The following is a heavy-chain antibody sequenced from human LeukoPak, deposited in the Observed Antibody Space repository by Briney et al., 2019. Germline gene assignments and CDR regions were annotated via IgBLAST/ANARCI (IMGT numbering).Heavy chain of an antibody. J-gene: IGHJ4*02. Sequence: ASVKVSCKASGGTFSSYAISWVRQAPGQGLEWMGGIIPIFGTANYAQKFQGRVTITADESTSTAYMELSSLRSEDTAMYYCARGGNYDSSGWEYYFDYWGQGTLVTVSS. CDR2: IIPIFGTA. CDR1: GGTFSSYA. V-gene: IGHV1-69*13. D-gene: IGHD3-22*01. CDR3: ARGGNYDSSGWEYYFDY.